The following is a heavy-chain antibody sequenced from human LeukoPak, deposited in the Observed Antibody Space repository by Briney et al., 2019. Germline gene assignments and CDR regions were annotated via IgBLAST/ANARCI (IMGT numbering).Heavy chain of an antibody. D-gene: IGHD5-18*01. V-gene: IGHV1-24*01. Sequence: GSVKVSCKVSGYALTELSMHWVRQAPGKGLEWMGGFDPEDGETIYAQKFQGRVTMTEDTSTDTAYMELSSLRSEDTAVYYCATGYRGYSYGHDYWGQGTLVTVAS. CDR2: FDPEDGET. CDR1: GYALTELS. J-gene: IGHJ4*02. CDR3: ATGYRGYSYGHDY.